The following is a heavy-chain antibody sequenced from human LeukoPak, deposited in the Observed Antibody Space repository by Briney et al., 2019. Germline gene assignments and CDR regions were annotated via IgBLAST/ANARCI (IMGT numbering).Heavy chain of an antibody. V-gene: IGHV3-30-3*01. CDR3: ARGGKTYYDYVWGSYKRVGFIDY. J-gene: IGHJ4*02. CDR2: ISYDGSNK. CDR1: GFTFSSYA. D-gene: IGHD3-16*01. Sequence: GGSLRLSCAASGFTFSSYAMHWVRQAPGKGLEWVAVISYDGSNKYYADSVKGRFTISRDNSKNTLYLQMNSLRAEDTAVYYCARGGKTYYDYVWGSYKRVGFIDYWGQGTLVTVSS.